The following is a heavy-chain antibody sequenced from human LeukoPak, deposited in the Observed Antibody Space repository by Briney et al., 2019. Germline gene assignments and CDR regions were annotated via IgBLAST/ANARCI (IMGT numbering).Heavy chain of an antibody. D-gene: IGHD5-12*01. CDR2: IYYRGTT. Sequence: SETLSLTCTVSGDSIDSYYWSWIRQPPGKVLEWIGYIYYRGTTSYNPFLKSRVTISVDTSKNQFSLKLNSVTAADTAVYYCARLPRYGGYDHFDYWGQGILVIVSS. J-gene: IGHJ4*02. CDR1: GDSIDSYY. CDR3: ARLPRYGGYDHFDY. V-gene: IGHV4-59*12.